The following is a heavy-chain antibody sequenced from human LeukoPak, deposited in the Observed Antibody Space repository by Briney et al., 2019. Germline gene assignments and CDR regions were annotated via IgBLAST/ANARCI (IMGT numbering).Heavy chain of an antibody. CDR2: IQTDGGDK. Sequence: GGSLRLSCAASGVNFRASGMHWVRQAPGMGLEWVTFIQTDGGDKKYAASVAGRFTISRDNSKNTLSLQMNSLRAEDTALYYCAKDVYDCSGGSCPQYYYVMDVWGQGTTVTVSS. J-gene: IGHJ6*02. V-gene: IGHV3-30*02. CDR1: GVNFRASG. D-gene: IGHD2-15*01. CDR3: AKDVYDCSGGSCPQYYYVMDV.